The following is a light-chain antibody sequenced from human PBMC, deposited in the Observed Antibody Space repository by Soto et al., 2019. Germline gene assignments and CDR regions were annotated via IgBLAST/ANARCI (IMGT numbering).Light chain of an antibody. Sequence: IVLTQSPGTLSLSPWESATLTCRASQSVSSSYLAWSQQKPGQAPRPLIYDASSRATGIPDRCSGSGSGTDVTLTITRLETEDFAVDYCQQYGSSPFTFGPGTKVDI. CDR2: DAS. V-gene: IGKV3-20*01. J-gene: IGKJ3*01. CDR1: QSVSSSY. CDR3: QQYGSSPFT.